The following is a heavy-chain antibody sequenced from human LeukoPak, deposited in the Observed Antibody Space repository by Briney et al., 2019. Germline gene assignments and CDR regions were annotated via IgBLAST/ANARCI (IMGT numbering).Heavy chain of an antibody. CDR2: ISSGGSSI. V-gene: IGHV3-48*03. J-gene: IGHJ4*02. Sequence: GGSLRLSCAASGFTFSSYEMNWVRQAPGKGLEWVSYISSGGSSIYYADSVKGRFTISRDNAKNSLYLQMNSLRAEDTAVYYCARVFIGDYGDYQFDYWGQGTLVTASS. CDR1: GFTFSSYE. CDR3: ARVFIGDYGDYQFDY. D-gene: IGHD4-17*01.